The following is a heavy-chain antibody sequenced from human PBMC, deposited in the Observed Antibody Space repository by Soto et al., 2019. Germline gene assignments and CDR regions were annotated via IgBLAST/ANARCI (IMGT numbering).Heavy chain of an antibody. J-gene: IGHJ5*02. CDR1: GYTFTRYN. CDR3: GREGIAAAGTWLDP. D-gene: IGHD6-13*01. V-gene: IGHV1-8*01. CDR2: MNPNSGNT. Sequence: ASVKVCCKASGYTFTRYNINWVRQASGQGLMWMGSMNPNSGNTGYAQKLHGRVTMTRNTSISTAYMGLSSLRSEDTVVYYCGREGIAAAGTWLDPWGKRTLVTVSS.